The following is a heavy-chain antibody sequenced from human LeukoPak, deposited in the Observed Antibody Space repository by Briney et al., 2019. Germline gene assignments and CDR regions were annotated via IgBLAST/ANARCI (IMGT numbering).Heavy chain of an antibody. D-gene: IGHD3-10*01. V-gene: IGHV3-48*01. CDR2: ITSSSTI. CDR3: AAKYGSGSYDY. Sequence: PGGSLRLSCAASGFTFSSYSLNWVRQAPGKGLEWVSYITSSSTIYYADSVKGRFTISRDNAKNSLFLQMNSLRAEDTAVYYCAAKYGSGSYDYWGQGTLVTVSS. J-gene: IGHJ4*02. CDR1: GFTFSSYS.